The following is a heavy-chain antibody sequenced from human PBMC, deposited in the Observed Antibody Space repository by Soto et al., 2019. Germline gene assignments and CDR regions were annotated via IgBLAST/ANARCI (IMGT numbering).Heavy chain of an antibody. CDR2: ISSTTNYI. CDR3: ARESEDLTSNFDY. CDR1: GFTFTRYS. Sequence: PGGSLRLSCAASGFTFTRYSMNWVRQAPGKGLEWVSSISSTTNYIYYADSMKGRFTVSRDNAKNSVYLEMNSLSAEDTAVYYCARESEDLTSNFDYWGQGTLVTVSS. J-gene: IGHJ4*02. V-gene: IGHV3-21*01.